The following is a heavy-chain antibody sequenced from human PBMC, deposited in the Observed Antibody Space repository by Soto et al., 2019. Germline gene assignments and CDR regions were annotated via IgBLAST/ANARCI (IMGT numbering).Heavy chain of an antibody. CDR2: TSKDGINT. D-gene: IGHD1-1*01. Sequence: QVQLVESGGGVVQPGRSLRLSCAASAFTLSKFAMHWVRQAPGKGLEWVAVTSKDGINTYYADSVKGRFTISRDNSKSTIYLQMNSLRTEDTAWYYCARGNMDVWGQGTTVTVSS. J-gene: IGHJ6*02. V-gene: IGHV3-30-3*01. CDR1: AFTLSKFA. CDR3: ARGNMDV.